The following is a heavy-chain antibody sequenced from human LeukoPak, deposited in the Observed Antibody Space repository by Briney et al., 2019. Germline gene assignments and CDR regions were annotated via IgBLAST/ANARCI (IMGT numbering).Heavy chain of an antibody. Sequence: SETLTLTCTVSGGSISSSSYYWGWIRQPPGKELEWIGSICHGGTTHFHPLLQSRVSISGDTSKNQFSLKMTPVTAADTAVYYCVRTRAAAGDPWGQGTLLTVSS. CDR2: ICHGGTT. CDR3: VRTRAAAGDP. V-gene: IGHV4-39*01. D-gene: IGHD6-13*01. J-gene: IGHJ5*02. CDR1: GGSISSSSYY.